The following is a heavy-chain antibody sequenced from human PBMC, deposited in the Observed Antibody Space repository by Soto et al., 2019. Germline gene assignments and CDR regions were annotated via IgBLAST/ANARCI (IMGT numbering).Heavy chain of an antibody. CDR2: ISYDGSNK. V-gene: IGHV3-30-3*01. CDR1: GFTFSSYA. CDR3: AREEDYVWGSYRFPDY. Sequence: QVQLVESGGGVVQPGRSLRLSCAASGFTFSSYAMHWVRQAPGKGLEWVAVISYDGSNKYYADSVKGRFTISRDNSKNTLYLQMNSLRAEDTAVYYCAREEDYVWGSYRFPDYWGQGTLVTASS. J-gene: IGHJ4*02. D-gene: IGHD3-16*02.